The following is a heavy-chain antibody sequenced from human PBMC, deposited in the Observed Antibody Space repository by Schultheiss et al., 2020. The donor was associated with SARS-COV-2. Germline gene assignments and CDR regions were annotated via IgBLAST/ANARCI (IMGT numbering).Heavy chain of an antibody. CDR3: AFYSSSSGSFDY. V-gene: IGHV3-7*01. J-gene: IGHJ4*02. Sequence: GESLKISCAASGFTFSSYWMSWVRQAPGKGLEWVANIKQDGSEKYYVDSVKGRFTISRDNAKNSLYLQMNSLRAEDTAVYYCAFYSSSSGSFDYWGQGTLVTVSS. D-gene: IGHD6-6*01. CDR1: GFTFSSYW. CDR2: IKQDGSEK.